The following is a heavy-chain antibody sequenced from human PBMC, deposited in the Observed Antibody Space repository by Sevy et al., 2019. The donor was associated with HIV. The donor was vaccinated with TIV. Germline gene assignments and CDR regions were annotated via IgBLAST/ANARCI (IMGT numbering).Heavy chain of an antibody. J-gene: IGHJ6*02. V-gene: IGHV3-7*04. D-gene: IGHD6-19*01. CDR1: GFTFSSYW. CDR3: ARGTIAVAGYYYYYGMDV. Sequence: GGSLRLSCAASGFTFSSYWMSWVRQAPGKGLEWVANIKQDGGEKYYVDSVKGRFTISRDNAKNSLYLQMNSLRAEDTAVYYCARGTIAVAGYYYYYGMDVWGQGTTVTVSS. CDR2: IKQDGGEK.